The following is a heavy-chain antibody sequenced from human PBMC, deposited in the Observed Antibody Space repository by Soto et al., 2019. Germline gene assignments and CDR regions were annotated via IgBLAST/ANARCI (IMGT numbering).Heavy chain of an antibody. CDR3: ARGLGTNGLDV. Sequence: QVQLLQSGAEVKKPGASVKVSCKASGYRFTTYGITWVRLAPGQGLEWVGGISTYNGNTDYAQNLQDRVTMTTETSTSTAYIEVTSLTSDDTAVYYCARGLGTNGLDVWGQGTTVTVSS. V-gene: IGHV1-18*04. CDR1: GYRFTTYG. J-gene: IGHJ6*02. CDR2: ISTYNGNT. D-gene: IGHD7-27*01.